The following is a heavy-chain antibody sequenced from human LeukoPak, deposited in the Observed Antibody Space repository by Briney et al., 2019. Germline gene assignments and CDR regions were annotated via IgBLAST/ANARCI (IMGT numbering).Heavy chain of an antibody. Sequence: SVKVSCKASGYTFTGYYMHWVRQAPGQGLEWMGWINPNSGGTNYAQKFQGRVAMTRDTSISTAYMELSRLRSDDTAVYYCASMYSSGWYDDYWGQGTLVTVSS. D-gene: IGHD6-19*01. J-gene: IGHJ4*02. V-gene: IGHV1-2*02. CDR1: GYTFTGYY. CDR2: INPNSGGT. CDR3: ASMYSSGWYDDY.